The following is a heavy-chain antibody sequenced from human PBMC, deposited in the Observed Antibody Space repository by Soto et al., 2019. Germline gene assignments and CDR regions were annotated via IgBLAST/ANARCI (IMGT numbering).Heavy chain of an antibody. Sequence: ASVKVSCKASGYTFTSYHMNWVRQATGQGLEWMGWMNPNSGNTVYAQKFQGRVTMTRNTSISTAYMELSSLRSEGTAVYYCARDREYQLLYPYYYYYGTDDWGQGTMVTVSS. CDR3: ARDREYQLLYPYYYYYGTDD. J-gene: IGHJ6*02. D-gene: IGHD2-2*02. CDR2: MNPNSGNT. V-gene: IGHV1-8*01. CDR1: GYTFTSYH.